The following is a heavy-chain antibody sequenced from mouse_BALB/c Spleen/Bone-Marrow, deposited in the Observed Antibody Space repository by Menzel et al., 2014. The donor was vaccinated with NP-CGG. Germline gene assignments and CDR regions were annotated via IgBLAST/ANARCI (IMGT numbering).Heavy chain of an antibody. CDR3: GRQDYDYPMDY. CDR2: ISSKSTNYTT. Sequence: EVKVEESGGGLVQPKGSLKLSCAASGFTFNIYAMNWVRQAPRKGLEWVARISSKSTNYTTCYADSVKDRFTISSDDSQSMLYLQMNSVKTEDTAIYYCGRQDYDYPMDYWGQGTSVTVSS. D-gene: IGHD2-4*01. V-gene: IGHV10-1*01. CDR1: GFTFNIYA. J-gene: IGHJ4*01.